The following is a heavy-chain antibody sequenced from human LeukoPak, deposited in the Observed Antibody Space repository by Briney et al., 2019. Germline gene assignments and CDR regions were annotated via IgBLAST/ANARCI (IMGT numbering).Heavy chain of an antibody. CDR3: ARGYAAIPD. CDR1: GFNFSINW. CDR2: IQDDGVEK. D-gene: IGHD2-15*01. V-gene: IGHV3-7*01. J-gene: IGHJ4*02. Sequence: QTGGSLRLSCAASGFNFSINWMTWVRQAPGKGLEWVANIQDDGVEKNYVESIKGRFIISRDNAKDSLLLQMSSLRDEDTALYYCARGYAAIPDWGQGTLVTVSS.